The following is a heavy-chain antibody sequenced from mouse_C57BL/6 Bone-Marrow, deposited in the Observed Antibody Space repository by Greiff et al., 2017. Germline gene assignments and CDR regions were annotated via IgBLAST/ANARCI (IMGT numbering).Heavy chain of an antibody. J-gene: IGHJ3*01. CDR3: ARSSWFTY. CDR2: IDPADSYT. CDR1: GYTFTSYW. Sequence: QVQLQQPGAELVMPGASVKLSCKASGYTFTSYWMHWVKQRPGQGLEWIGEIDPADSYTNYNQKFKGKSTLTVDKSSSTAYMQLSSLTSEDSAVYYCARSSWFTYWGRGTLITVSA. V-gene: IGHV1-69*01.